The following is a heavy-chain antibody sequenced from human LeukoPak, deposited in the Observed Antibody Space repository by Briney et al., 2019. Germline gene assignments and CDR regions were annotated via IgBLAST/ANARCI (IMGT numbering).Heavy chain of an antibody. V-gene: IGHV3-21*01. Sequence: GGSLRLSCAASGFTFSSYSMNWVRQAPGKGLEWVSSISSSSSYIYYADSVKGRFTISRDNAKNSLYLQMNSLRAEDTAVYYCAREVGWLRPYDYWGQGTLVTVSS. CDR2: ISSSSSYI. CDR3: AREVGWLRPYDY. D-gene: IGHD5-12*01. CDR1: GFTFSSYS. J-gene: IGHJ4*02.